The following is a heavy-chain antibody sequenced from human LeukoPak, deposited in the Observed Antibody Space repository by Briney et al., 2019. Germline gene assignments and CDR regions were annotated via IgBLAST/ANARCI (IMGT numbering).Heavy chain of an antibody. V-gene: IGHV1-8*01. CDR2: MNPNSGNT. J-gene: IGHJ4*02. CDR1: GYTFTSYD. D-gene: IGHD3-9*01. Sequence: ASVKVSCKASGYTFTSYDINWVRQATGQGLEWMGWMNPNSGNTGYAQKFQGRVTMTRNTSISTAYMELSSLRSEDTAVYYCARGLQYYDILTGYYNSPTLGYWGQGTLVTVSS. CDR3: ARGLQYYDILTGYYNSPTLGY.